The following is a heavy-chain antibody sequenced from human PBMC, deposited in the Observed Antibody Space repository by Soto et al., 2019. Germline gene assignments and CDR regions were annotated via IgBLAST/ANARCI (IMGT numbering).Heavy chain of an antibody. V-gene: IGHV3-21*01. J-gene: IGHJ4*02. CDR1: GFTFSSYS. CDR2: ISSSSSYI. D-gene: IGHD2-8*01. Sequence: EVQLVESGGGLVKPGGSLRLSCAASGFTFSSYSMNWVRQAPGKGLEWVSSISSSSSYIYYADSVKGRFTISRDNAKNSLYLQMNSLRAEDTAVYYCARDSGTNGVSSIDYWVQGTLVTVSS. CDR3: ARDSGTNGVSSIDY.